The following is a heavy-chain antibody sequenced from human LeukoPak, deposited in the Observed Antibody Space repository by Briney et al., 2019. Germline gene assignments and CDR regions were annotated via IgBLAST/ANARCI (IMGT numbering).Heavy chain of an antibody. CDR3: ARDYCGGDCYSGYFDY. D-gene: IGHD2-21*02. CDR1: GGSISSSSYY. Sequence: SETLSLTCTVSGGSISSSSYYWGWIRQPPGKGLEWIGSIYYSGSTYYNPSLKSRVTISVDTSKNQFSLKLSSVTAADTAVYYCARDYCGGDCYSGYFDYWGQGTLVTVSS. V-gene: IGHV4-39*07. J-gene: IGHJ4*02. CDR2: IYYSGST.